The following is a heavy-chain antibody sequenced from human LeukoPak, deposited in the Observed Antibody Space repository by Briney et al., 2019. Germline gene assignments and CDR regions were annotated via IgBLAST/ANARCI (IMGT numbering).Heavy chain of an antibody. CDR3: ATPLDILTGYYLDY. D-gene: IGHD3-9*01. Sequence: GRSLRLSCAASGFTFSSCAMHWVRQAPGKGLEWVAVISYDGSNKYYADSVKGRFTISRDNSKNTLYLQMNSLRAEDTAVYYCATPLDILTGYYLDYWGQGTLVTVSS. V-gene: IGHV3-30-3*01. CDR2: ISYDGSNK. CDR1: GFTFSSCA. J-gene: IGHJ4*02.